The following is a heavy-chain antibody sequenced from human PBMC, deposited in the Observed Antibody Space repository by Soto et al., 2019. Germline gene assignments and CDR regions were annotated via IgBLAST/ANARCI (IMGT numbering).Heavy chain of an antibody. D-gene: IGHD3-3*01. CDR3: ARVSITIFGVVITRAHGGIDV. J-gene: IGHJ6*02. CDR1: GYTFTSYG. CDR2: ISAYNGNT. Sequence: ASVKVSCKASGYTFTSYGISWVRQAPGQGLEWMGWISAYNGNTNYAQKLQGRVTMTTDTSTSTAYMELRSLRSDDTAVYYCARVSITIFGVVITRAHGGIDVSGPGTTVTVSS. V-gene: IGHV1-18*04.